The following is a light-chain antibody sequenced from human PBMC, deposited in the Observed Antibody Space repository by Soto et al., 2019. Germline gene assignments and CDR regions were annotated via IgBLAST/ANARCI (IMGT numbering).Light chain of an antibody. CDR3: QHGYSTIT. CDR1: QSIYTY. Sequence: DIQMTQSPSPLSASVGDRVTITGRASQSIYTYLNWYQQRPGEAPKVLIYAASTLQDGIPSRFSGTGSGTDFTLTIRGLQPEDFATDYCQHGYSTITVGQMTRREIK. V-gene: IGKV1-39*01. J-gene: IGKJ5*01. CDR2: AAS.